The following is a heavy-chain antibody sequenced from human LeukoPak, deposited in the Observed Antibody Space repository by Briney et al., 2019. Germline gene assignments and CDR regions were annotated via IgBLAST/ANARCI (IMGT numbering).Heavy chain of an antibody. CDR1: GYTFTGYY. D-gene: IGHD3-22*01. J-gene: IGHJ4*02. CDR3: ARSGDSSGYYSGIPY. Sequence: ASVKVSCKASGYTFTGYYMHWVRQAPGQGLEGMGWINPNSGGTHYAQKLQGRVTMTRETSISTAYMELSRLRSDDTAVYYCARSGDSSGYYSGIPYWGQGTLVTVSS. CDR2: INPNSGGT. V-gene: IGHV1-2*02.